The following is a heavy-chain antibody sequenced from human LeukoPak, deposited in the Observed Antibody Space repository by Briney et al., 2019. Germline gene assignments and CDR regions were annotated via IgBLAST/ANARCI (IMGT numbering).Heavy chain of an antibody. CDR3: ARDRFLMVVGATGYYFDY. J-gene: IGHJ4*02. V-gene: IGHV3-30*03. Sequence: PGRSLRLSCAASGFTFSRFAIHWVRQAAGKGPEWVALISSDGDKAEYAESVKGRFTILRDQSKNALYLQMNSLRAEDTAVYYCARDRFLMVVGATGYYFDYWGQGTLVTVSS. CDR1: GFTFSRFA. CDR2: ISSDGDKA. D-gene: IGHD1-26*01.